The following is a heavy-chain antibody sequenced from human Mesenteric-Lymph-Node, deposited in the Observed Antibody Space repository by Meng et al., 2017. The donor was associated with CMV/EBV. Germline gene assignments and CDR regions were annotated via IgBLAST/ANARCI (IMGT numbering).Heavy chain of an antibody. V-gene: IGHV4-31*03. CDR1: GGSISSGGYY. D-gene: IGHD3-3*01. CDR2: IYYSGRT. CDR3: ARQHDFSPDGMDV. J-gene: IGHJ6*02. Sequence: SETLSLTCSVSGGSISSGGYYWSWIRQHREKGLEWIGYIYYSGRTYYNPSLKSRVSISVVTSKNQFSLKLYSVTAADTAVYHCARQHDFSPDGMDVWGQGTTVTVSS.